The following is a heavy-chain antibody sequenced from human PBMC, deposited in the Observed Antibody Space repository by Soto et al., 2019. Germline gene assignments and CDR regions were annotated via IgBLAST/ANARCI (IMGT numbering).Heavy chain of an antibody. CDR2: VSGSGGGT. CDR3: ARAEQSKILLFGKVTRRDYYDGMDV. V-gene: IGHV3-23*01. J-gene: IGHJ6*02. CDR1: GFTFNTYG. Sequence: EVQLLESGGGLVQPGGSLTLSCAASGFTFNTYGMTWVRQAPGKGLEWVSTVSGSGGGTYYADSVKGRFTISRVNSKNTMYLQMSNLRAEDTAVYFCARAEQSKILLFGKVTRRDYYDGMDVWGQGTKVTVSS. D-gene: IGHD3-3*01.